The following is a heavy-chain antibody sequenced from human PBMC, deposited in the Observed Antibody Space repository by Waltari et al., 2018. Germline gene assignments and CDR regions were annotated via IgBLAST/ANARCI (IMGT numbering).Heavy chain of an antibody. D-gene: IGHD3-22*01. J-gene: IGHJ3*02. V-gene: IGHV1-69*14. Sequence: QVQLVQSGAEVKKPGSSVKVSCKASGGTFSSYAISWVRQAPGQGLEWMGGIIPIFGTANYAQKFQGIVTITADKSTSTAYMELSSLRSEDTAVYYCARGESYYYDSSGYYCGLCIWGQGTMVTVSS. CDR3: ARGESYYYDSSGYYCGLCI. CDR2: IIPIFGTA. CDR1: GGTFSSYA.